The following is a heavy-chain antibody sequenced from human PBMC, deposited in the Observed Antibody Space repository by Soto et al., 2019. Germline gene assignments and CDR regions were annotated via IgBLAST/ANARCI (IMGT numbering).Heavy chain of an antibody. CDR1: GGSFSGYY. J-gene: IGHJ4*02. Sequence: QVQLQQWGAGLLKPSENLSLTCAVYGGSFSGYYWTWIRQPPGTGLEWIGEVNHSGSTNYNPSLKSRVTISVDTSKNQFSLKLTSVTAADTAVYYCARDKITGLFDYWGQGSLVPVSS. D-gene: IGHD2-8*02. CDR3: ARDKITGLFDY. V-gene: IGHV4-34*01. CDR2: VNHSGST.